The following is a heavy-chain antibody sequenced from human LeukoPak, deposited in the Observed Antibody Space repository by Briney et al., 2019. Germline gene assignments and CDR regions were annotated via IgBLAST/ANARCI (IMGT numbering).Heavy chain of an antibody. V-gene: IGHV4-59*12. Sequence: SETLSLTCTVSGGSISSYYWSWIRQPPGKGLEWIGYIYYSGSTNYNPSLKSRVTISVDTSKNQFSLKLSSVTAADTAVYYCARDRGVTPLIPFDYWGQGTLVTVSS. CDR2: IYYSGST. CDR1: GGSISSYY. J-gene: IGHJ4*02. CDR3: ARDRGVTPLIPFDY. D-gene: IGHD2-21*02.